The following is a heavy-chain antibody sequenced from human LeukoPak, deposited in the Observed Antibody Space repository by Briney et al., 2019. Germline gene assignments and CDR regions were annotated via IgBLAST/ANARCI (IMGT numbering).Heavy chain of an antibody. Sequence: PGGSLRLSCAVSGFPFSNSWMYWVRQAPGKGLEGVANIKSDRSGISYVDSVKGRFIISRDNARNSLYLQMNSLRVEDTAVYFCAGGNSMDVWGKGTAVTVSS. CDR2: IKSDRSGI. V-gene: IGHV3-7*03. CDR1: GFPFSNSW. D-gene: IGHD1/OR15-1a*01. J-gene: IGHJ6*04. CDR3: AGGNSMDV.